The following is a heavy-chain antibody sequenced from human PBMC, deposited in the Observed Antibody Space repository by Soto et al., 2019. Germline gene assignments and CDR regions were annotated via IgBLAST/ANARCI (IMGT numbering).Heavy chain of an antibody. CDR2: IKTDGSEK. Sequence: EVQLVESGGGLVQPGGSLRLSCAASGFTFSSYWMSWVRQAPGKGLEWVANIKTDGSEKYYMDSVRGRFTTSRDNARNFCFLQMTSLTGTDTAVYYCTRDGSPFALDVWGLGTSVTVSS. D-gene: IGHD3-10*01. J-gene: IGHJ6*02. V-gene: IGHV3-7*03. CDR1: GFTFSSYW. CDR3: TRDGSPFALDV.